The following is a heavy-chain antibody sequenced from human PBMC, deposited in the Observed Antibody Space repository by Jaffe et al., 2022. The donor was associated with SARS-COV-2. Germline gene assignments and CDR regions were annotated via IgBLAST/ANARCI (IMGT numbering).Heavy chain of an antibody. Sequence: EVQLLESGGGLVQPGGSLRLSCAASGFTFSRYAMNWVRQAPGQGLEWVSSISDSGDATYYPDSVKGRFTISRDQSKNTLYLLMNSLRAEDTAVYYCVKVLPPGSGGYELHFDLWGRGTLVTVSS. CDR1: GFTFSRYA. D-gene: IGHD3-10*01. CDR2: ISDSGDAT. CDR3: VKVLPPGSGGYELHFDL. V-gene: IGHV3-23*01. J-gene: IGHJ2*01.